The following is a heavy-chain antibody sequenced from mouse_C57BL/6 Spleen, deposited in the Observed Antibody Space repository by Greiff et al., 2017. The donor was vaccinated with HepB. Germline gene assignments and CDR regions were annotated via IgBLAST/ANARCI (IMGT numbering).Heavy chain of an antibody. CDR2: ISSGGSYT. CDR1: GFTFSSYG. V-gene: IGHV5-6*02. CDR3: ARPTMVSQGYYFDY. Sequence: DVKLVESGGDLVKPGGSLKLSCAASGFTFSSYGMSWVRQTPDKRLEWVATISSGGSYTYYPDSVKGRFTISRDNAKNTLYLQMSSLKSEDTAMYYCARPTMVSQGYYFDYWGQGTTLTVSS. J-gene: IGHJ2*01. D-gene: IGHD2-2*01.